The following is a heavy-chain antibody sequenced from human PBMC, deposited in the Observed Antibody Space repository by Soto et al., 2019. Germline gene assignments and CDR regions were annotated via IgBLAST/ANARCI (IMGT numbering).Heavy chain of an antibody. Sequence: EVQLLESGGGLVQPGGSLRLSCAASGFTFSSYTMSWVRQGPGKGLEWVSGISSSGGSTVYADSVKGRFTISRDNFKNTRYLQMNSPRAEDTAVYYCAKGWGDYWGQGTPVTVSS. CDR3: AKGWGDY. J-gene: IGHJ4*02. D-gene: IGHD7-27*01. V-gene: IGHV3-23*01. CDR2: ISSSGGST. CDR1: GFTFSSYT.